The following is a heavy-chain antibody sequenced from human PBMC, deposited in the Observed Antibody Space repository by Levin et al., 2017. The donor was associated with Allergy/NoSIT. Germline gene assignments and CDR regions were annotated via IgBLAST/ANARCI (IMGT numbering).Heavy chain of an antibody. Sequence: SETLSPTCTVSGDSISSFFWSWIRQPPGKGLEWIGYMSFSGSTNFNPSLKSRVTISVDTSKNQFSLRLSSVTAADTAVYYCARATRSSLIYYFDYWGPGTLVTVSS. D-gene: IGHD5-12*01. V-gene: IGHV4-59*01. CDR1: GDSISSFF. J-gene: IGHJ4*02. CDR3: ARATRSSLIYYFDY. CDR2: MSFSGST.